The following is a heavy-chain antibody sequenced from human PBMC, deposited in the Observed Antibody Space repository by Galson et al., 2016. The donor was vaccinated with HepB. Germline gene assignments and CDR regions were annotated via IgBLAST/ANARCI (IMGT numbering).Heavy chain of an antibody. J-gene: IGHJ4*02. CDR2: IYSGGST. CDR1: GFTVISTY. CDR3: ARGGRWLTG. Sequence: SLRLSCAASGFTVISTYMTWVRQVPGRGLEWVSVIYSGGSTYYADSVKGRFTISRDLSKNTLYLQMNSLRAEDTALYYCARGGRWLTGWGQGTQVTVSS. D-gene: IGHD5-24*01. V-gene: IGHV3-66*01.